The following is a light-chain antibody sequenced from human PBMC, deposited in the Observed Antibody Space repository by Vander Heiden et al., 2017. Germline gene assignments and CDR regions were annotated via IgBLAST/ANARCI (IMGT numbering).Light chain of an antibody. CDR2: DNN. V-gene: IGLV1-51*01. Sequence: VSTQPPSVSAAPAPTVTIPCSVRSSNIGINYVSWYQHLPETSPKLLIYDNNKRPSGIPDRFSGSKSGTSATLGITGLQTGDEADYYCEKWDTSQSAVVFGGGTKLTVL. CDR3: EKWDTSQSAVV. CDR1: SSNIGINY. J-gene: IGLJ2*01.